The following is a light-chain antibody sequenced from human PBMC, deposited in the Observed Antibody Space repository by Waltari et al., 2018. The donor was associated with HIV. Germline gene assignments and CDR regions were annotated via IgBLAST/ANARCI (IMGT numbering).Light chain of an antibody. Sequence: SYVLTQPPSVSVAPGQTARMTCGGNNIGSKRLHWYQQKPGQAPVLVVYDDRDRPSGIPERFSCSNFGNTATLTITRVEAGDEADYYCQVWESSTDDHQVVFGGGTKLTVL. V-gene: IGLV3-21*02. CDR3: QVWESSTDDHQVV. CDR2: DDR. CDR1: NIGSKR. J-gene: IGLJ2*01.